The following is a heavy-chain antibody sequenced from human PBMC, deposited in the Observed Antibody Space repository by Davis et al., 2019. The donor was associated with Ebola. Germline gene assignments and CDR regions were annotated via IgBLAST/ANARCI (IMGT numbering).Heavy chain of an antibody. D-gene: IGHD6-13*01. CDR3: AREGYSSSWIFWFDP. J-gene: IGHJ5*02. CDR2: VSPDGSDI. Sequence: GESLKISCAASGFTFSSYWMSWVRQAPGEGLVWVSYVSPDGSDIRYADSVKGRFTISRDNSKNTLYLQMNSLRAEDTAVYYCAREGYSSSWIFWFDPWGQGTLVTVSS. V-gene: IGHV3-74*01. CDR1: GFTFSSYW.